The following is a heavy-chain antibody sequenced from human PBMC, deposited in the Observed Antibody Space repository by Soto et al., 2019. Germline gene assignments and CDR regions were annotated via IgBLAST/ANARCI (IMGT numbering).Heavy chain of an antibody. V-gene: IGHV1-69*06. CDR3: ARGVYGSGNYYTGPSAFDI. Sequence: QVQLEQSGAEVKKPGSSVKVSCKASGGTLSDHGVAWLRQAPGQGLEWMGGTIPVFNTAKYAQKFQGGVTVTADKFTNIDYMELSSLRSEDTAFYFCARGVYGSGNYYTGPSAFDIWGQGTMVIVSS. D-gene: IGHD3-10*01. CDR1: GGTLSDHG. CDR2: TIPVFNTA. J-gene: IGHJ3*02.